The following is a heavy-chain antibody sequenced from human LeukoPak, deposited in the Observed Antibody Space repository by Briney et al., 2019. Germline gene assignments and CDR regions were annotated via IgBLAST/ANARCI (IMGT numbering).Heavy chain of an antibody. Sequence: SGGSLRLSCAASGFTVSDNYMNWVRQAPGKGLEGFSVIYKGGTTYYAGSVNCRFTISRDDSKNTLFLQMNSLRADDTAVYYCARDSLSYGDYVAFDYWGQGTLVTVSS. V-gene: IGHV3-66*01. J-gene: IGHJ4*02. CDR3: ARDSLSYGDYVAFDY. CDR1: GFTVSDNY. D-gene: IGHD4-17*01. CDR2: IYKGGTT.